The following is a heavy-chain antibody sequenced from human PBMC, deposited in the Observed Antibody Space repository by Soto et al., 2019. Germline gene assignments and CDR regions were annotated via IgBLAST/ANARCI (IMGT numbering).Heavy chain of an antibody. V-gene: IGHV3-23*01. CDR3: AKDRTRSPPIDAFDI. J-gene: IGHJ3*02. CDR1: GFTFRSYA. Sequence: GGSLTLSCAASGFTFRSYAMSWVRQAPGKGLEWVSAISGSGGSTYYADSVKGRFTISRDNSKNTLYLQMNSLRAEDTAVYYCAKDRTRSPPIDAFDIWGQGTMVTVSS. CDR2: ISGSGGST.